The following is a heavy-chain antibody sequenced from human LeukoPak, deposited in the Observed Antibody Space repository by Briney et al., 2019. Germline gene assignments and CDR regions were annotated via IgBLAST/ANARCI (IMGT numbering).Heavy chain of an antibody. D-gene: IGHD4-23*01. J-gene: IGHJ3*01. CDR3: AKATTVVTLDNAFDL. V-gene: IGHV3-23*01. CDR2: ISGSGLVA. CDR1: GFSLGNYA. Sequence: GGSLRLSCAASGFSLGNYAMSWVRQAPGKGLEWVSVISGSGLVAFYADSVQGRFTISRDGSKTLYFLQMNSLRGEDTAVYYCAKATTVVTLDNAFDLWGPGTLVTVSS.